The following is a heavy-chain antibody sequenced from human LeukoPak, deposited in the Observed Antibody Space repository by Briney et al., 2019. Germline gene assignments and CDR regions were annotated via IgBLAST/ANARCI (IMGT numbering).Heavy chain of an antibody. Sequence: SVTGSCKAAGGTFINYAISWVRQARGEGREGMGGIIPIFGTANYAQKFQGRVTITADESTSTASMELSSLRSEDTAVYYCARERDCSGGSCYEYWGQGTLVTVSS. V-gene: IGHV1-69*13. D-gene: IGHD2-15*01. CDR2: IIPIFGTA. CDR3: ARERDCSGGSCYEY. CDR1: GGTFINYA. J-gene: IGHJ4*02.